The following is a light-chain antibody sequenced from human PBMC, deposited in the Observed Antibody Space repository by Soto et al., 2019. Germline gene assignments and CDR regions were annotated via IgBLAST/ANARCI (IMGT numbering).Light chain of an antibody. CDR1: RDDIGAYDY. V-gene: IGLV2-14*01. CDR2: EVT. J-gene: IGLJ2*01. Sequence: LTQPASVVGSAGQSITISYSGTRDDIGAYDYVSWYQQHPGNAPKLLVYEVTNRPSGVSDRFSGSKSGNTASLTISGLQAEDEADYYCNSYTNSSAVVFGGGT. CDR3: NSYTNSSAVV.